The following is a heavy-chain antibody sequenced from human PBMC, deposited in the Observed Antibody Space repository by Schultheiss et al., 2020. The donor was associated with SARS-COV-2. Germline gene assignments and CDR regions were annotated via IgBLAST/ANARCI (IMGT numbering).Heavy chain of an antibody. D-gene: IGHD3-16*01. V-gene: IGHV4-59*12. J-gene: IGHJ4*02. CDR2: IYYSGST. CDR3: ARGIMGPSY. Sequence: SETLSLTCTVSGGSISSYYWSWIRQPPGKGLEWIGYIYYSGSTNYNPSLKSRVTISVDTSKNQFSLKLSSVTAADTAVYYCARGIMGPSYWGQGTLVTVSS. CDR1: GGSISSYY.